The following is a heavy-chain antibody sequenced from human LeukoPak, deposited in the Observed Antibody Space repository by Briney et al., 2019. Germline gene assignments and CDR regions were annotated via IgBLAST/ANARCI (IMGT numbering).Heavy chain of an antibody. J-gene: IGHJ4*02. D-gene: IGHD5-12*01. V-gene: IGHV1-18*01. CDR2: ISAYNGNT. CDR3: ARDFGSGCSGYDNDY. Sequence: EASVKVSCKASGYTFTSYGISWVRQAPGQGLEWMGWISAYNGNTNYAQKLQGRVTMTTDTSTSTAYMELRSLRSDDTAVYYCARDFGSGCSGYDNDYWGQGTLVTVSS. CDR1: GYTFTSYG.